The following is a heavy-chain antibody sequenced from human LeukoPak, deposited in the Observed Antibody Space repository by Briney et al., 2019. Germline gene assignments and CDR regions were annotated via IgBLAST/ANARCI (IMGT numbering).Heavy chain of an antibody. D-gene: IGHD6-19*01. J-gene: IGHJ4*02. Sequence: PGRSLRLSCAASGFTFSSYGMHWVRQAPGKGLEWVAVIWYDGSNKYYADSVKGRFTISRDNSKNTLYLQMNSLRAEDTAVYYCAKDKISVIAVAGTYDYWGQGTLVTVSS. CDR1: GFTFSSYG. V-gene: IGHV3-33*06. CDR2: IWYDGSNK. CDR3: AKDKISVIAVAGTYDY.